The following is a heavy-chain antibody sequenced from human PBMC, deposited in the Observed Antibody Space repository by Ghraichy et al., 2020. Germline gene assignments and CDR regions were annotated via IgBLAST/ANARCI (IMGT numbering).Heavy chain of an antibody. D-gene: IGHD3-10*01. V-gene: IGHV1-18*01. CDR2: ISAYNGNT. CDR3: ARAGYYGSGSYYYNWFDP. Sequence: ASVKVACKASGYTFTSYGISWVRQAPGQGLEWMGWISAYNGNTNYAQKLQGRVTMTTDTSTSTAYMELRSLRSDDTAVYYCARAGYYGSGSYYYNWFDPWGQGTLVTVSS. J-gene: IGHJ5*02. CDR1: GYTFTSYG.